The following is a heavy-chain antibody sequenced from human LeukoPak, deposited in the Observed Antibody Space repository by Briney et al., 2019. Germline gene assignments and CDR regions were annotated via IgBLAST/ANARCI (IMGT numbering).Heavy chain of an antibody. V-gene: IGHV4-59*08. CDR2: IYYSGST. CDR3: ARHSFEDYGSLDY. D-gene: IGHD3-10*01. Sequence: PSETLSLTCTVSGGSISSYYWSWIRQPPGKGLEWIGYIYYSGSTNYNPSLKSRVTISVDTSKNQFSPKLSSVTAADTAVYYCARHSFEDYGSLDYWGQGTLVTVSS. CDR1: GGSISSYY. J-gene: IGHJ4*02.